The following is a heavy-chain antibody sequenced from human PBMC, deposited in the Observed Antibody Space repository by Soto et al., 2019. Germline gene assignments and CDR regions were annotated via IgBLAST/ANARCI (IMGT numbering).Heavy chain of an antibody. D-gene: IGHD3-10*01. J-gene: IGHJ4*02. CDR2: IIPILGIA. CDR3: ARGYYGSGSSLDY. Sequence: QVQLVQSGAEVKKPGSSVKVSCKASGGTFSSYTISWVRQAPGQGLEWMGRIIPILGIANYAQKFQGRVTITADKFTSTAYKELSSLRSEDTAVYYCARGYYGSGSSLDYWGQGTLVTVSS. CDR1: GGTFSSYT. V-gene: IGHV1-69*02.